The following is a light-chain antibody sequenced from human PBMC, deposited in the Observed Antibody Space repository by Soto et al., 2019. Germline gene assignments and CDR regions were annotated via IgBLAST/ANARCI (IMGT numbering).Light chain of an antibody. V-gene: IGKV3-11*01. Sequence: EIVLTQSPATLSLSPGERATLPCRASQSVSSYLAWYQQKPGQAPRLLIYDASNRATGIPARFSGSGSGTDFTLTISSLEPEDFAVYYCQQNKDWPGTFGQGTKVDIK. CDR1: QSVSSY. CDR3: QQNKDWPGT. J-gene: IGKJ1*01. CDR2: DAS.